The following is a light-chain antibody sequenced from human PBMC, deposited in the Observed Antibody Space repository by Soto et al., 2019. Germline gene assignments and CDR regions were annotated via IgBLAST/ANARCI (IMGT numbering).Light chain of an antibody. CDR1: QNIDNN. J-gene: IGKJ4*01. V-gene: IGKV3D-15*01. Sequence: EIVMTQSPATLSVSPGDRVTLSCRASQNIDNNLAWYQQRPGQPPRLLIYGASTRANGIPARFSGSGSGTEFTLTISSLQSEDCAAYCCQQYNNWPPLTFGGGTQVEIK. CDR3: QQYNNWPPLT. CDR2: GAS.